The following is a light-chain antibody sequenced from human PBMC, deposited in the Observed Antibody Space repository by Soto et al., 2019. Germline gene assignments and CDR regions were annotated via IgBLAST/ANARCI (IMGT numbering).Light chain of an antibody. CDR3: QQYNSYSIT. CDR1: QSVGTN. Sequence: EIGMTQSPSTLSVSPGERVTLSCRASQSVGTNLAWYQQKPGQAPRLLIHGASTRHSGLPGRFSGSGSGTEFTLTISSLQPDDFATYYCQQYNSYSITFGQGTRLEIK. V-gene: IGKV3-15*01. J-gene: IGKJ5*01. CDR2: GAS.